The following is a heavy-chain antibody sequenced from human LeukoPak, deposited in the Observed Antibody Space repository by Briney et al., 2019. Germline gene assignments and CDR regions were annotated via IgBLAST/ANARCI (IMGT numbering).Heavy chain of an antibody. D-gene: IGHD6-13*01. CDR2: IYHSGST. J-gene: IGHJ4*02. V-gene: IGHV4-38-2*02. Sequence: SETLSLTCSVSGYSISSGYYWGWIRQPPGKGLEWIGSIYHSGSTYYNPSLKSRVTISVDTSKNQFSLKLSSVTAADTAVYYCARTSSSWYFDYWGQGTLVTVSS. CDR1: GYSISSGYY. CDR3: ARTSSSWYFDY.